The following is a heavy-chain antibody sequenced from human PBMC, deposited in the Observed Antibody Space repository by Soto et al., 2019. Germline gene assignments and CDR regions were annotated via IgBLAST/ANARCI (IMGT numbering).Heavy chain of an antibody. CDR1: GGSFSGYY. CDR3: ARGFKKERASSFFYYYYGLDV. J-gene: IGHJ6*02. V-gene: IGHV4-34*01. D-gene: IGHD3-3*02. CDR2: INHSGST. Sequence: PSETLSLTCGVYGGSFSGYYWSWIRQPPGKGLEWIGEINHSGSTKYNPSLKSRVTISVDTSKNQFSLKLSSVTAADTAVYYCARGFKKERASSFFYYYYGLDVWGQGTTVTVSS.